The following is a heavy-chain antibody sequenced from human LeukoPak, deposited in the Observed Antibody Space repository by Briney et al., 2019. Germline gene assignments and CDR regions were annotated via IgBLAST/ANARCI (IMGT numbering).Heavy chain of an antibody. Sequence: GGSLRLSCAASGFTFSSYGMHWVRQAPGKGLEWVAVIWYDGSNKYYADSVKGRFTISRDNSKNTLYLQMNSLRAEDTAVYYCAKEYSSSWCLRYYYGMDVWGQGTTVTVSS. CDR3: AKEYSSSWCLRYYYGMDV. J-gene: IGHJ6*02. V-gene: IGHV3-30*02. D-gene: IGHD6-13*01. CDR2: IWYDGSNK. CDR1: GFTFSSYG.